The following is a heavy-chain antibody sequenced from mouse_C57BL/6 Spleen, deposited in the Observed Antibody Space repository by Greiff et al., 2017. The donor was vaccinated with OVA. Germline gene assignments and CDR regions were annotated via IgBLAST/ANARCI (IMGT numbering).Heavy chain of an antibody. CDR1: GYTFTGYW. CDR3: ASNYYSNYGWFGY. D-gene: IGHD2-5*01. CDR2: ILPAGGST. Sequence: QVQLQQSGAELMKPGASVKLSCKASGYTFTGYWIEWVKQRPGHGLEWIGEILPAGGSTNYNKKFKGKATFTVETSSNTAYMKLSILTTEDSAISYWASNYYSNYGWFGYWGQGILVTVS. V-gene: IGHV1-9*01. J-gene: IGHJ3*01.